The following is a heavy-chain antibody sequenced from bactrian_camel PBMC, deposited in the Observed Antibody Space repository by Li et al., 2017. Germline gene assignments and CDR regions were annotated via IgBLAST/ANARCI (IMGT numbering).Heavy chain of an antibody. CDR2: IGKDGRT. CDR3: AISRYCVTLGAAHNYWGRIGLI. Sequence: HVQLVESGGGSVQTGGSLRISCLATGATHMRTFCMGWFRQAVGKEREAVASIGKDGRTTYADNVKGRFTISKDTAQNTLNLQMDSLKVEDTAMYYCAISRYCVTLGAAHNYWGRIGLIIGARGPRSPSP. CDR1: GATHMRTFC. J-gene: IGHJ4*01. V-gene: IGHV3S57*01. D-gene: IGHD1*01.